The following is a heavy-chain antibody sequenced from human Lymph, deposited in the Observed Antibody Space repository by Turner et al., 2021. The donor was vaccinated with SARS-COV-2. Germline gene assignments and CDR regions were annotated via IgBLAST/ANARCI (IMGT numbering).Heavy chain of an antibody. V-gene: IGHV1-24*01. CDR1: GYTLTELS. CDR2: VDPEDGEI. Sequence: QVQLVQSGAEVKKPGASVKVACKVSGYTLTELSMHWVRQAPGKGLEWMGGVDPEDGEIIYAQKFQGRVTMTEDTSTDTAYMELSSLRSEDTAVYYCATVLCTGSSCYYYGMDVWGQGTTVTVSS. D-gene: IGHD2-15*01. J-gene: IGHJ6*02. CDR3: ATVLCTGSSCYYYGMDV.